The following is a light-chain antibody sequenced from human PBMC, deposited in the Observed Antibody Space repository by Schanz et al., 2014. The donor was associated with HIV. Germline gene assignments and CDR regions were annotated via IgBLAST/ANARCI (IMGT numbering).Light chain of an antibody. CDR3: QQYGSSPAT. J-gene: IGKJ1*01. V-gene: IGKV3-20*01. CDR2: SAS. Sequence: EIVLTQSPGTLSLSPGERATLSCRASQSVGSNYLAWYQQKPGHSPRLLIYSASSRATGIPDRFSGTGSGTDFTLTISRLEPDDFAVYYCQQYGSSPATFGQGTKVEIK. CDR1: QSVGSNY.